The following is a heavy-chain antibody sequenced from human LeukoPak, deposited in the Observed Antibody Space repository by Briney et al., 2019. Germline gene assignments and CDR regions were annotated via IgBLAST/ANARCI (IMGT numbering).Heavy chain of an antibody. D-gene: IGHD3-9*01. J-gene: IGHJ6*02. CDR2: ISAYNGNT. V-gene: IGHV1-18*01. CDR1: GYTFTSYG. CDR3: ARSPSVDWLQYYYYGMDV. Sequence: ASVKVSCKASGYTFTSYGISWVRQAPGQGLEWMGWISAYNGNTNYAQKLQGRVTMTTDTSTSTVYMELSSLRSEDTAVYYCARSPSVDWLQYYYYGMDVWGQGTTVTVSS.